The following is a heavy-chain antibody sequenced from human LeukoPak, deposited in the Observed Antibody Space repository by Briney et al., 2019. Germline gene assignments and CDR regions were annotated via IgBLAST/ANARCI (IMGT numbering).Heavy chain of an antibody. V-gene: IGHV3-30-3*01. CDR1: GFTFSSYA. Sequence: GGSLRLSCAASGFTFSSYAMHWDRQAPGKGLEWVAVISYDGSNKYYADSVKGRFTISRDNSKNTLYLQMNSLRAEDTAVYYCARDVPYDYWGQGTLVTVSS. CDR2: ISYDGSNK. CDR3: ARDVPYDY. D-gene: IGHD2-2*01. J-gene: IGHJ4*02.